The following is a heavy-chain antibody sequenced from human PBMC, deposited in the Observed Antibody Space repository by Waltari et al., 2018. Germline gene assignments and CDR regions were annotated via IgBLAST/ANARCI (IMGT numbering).Heavy chain of an antibody. Sequence: QVQLVQSGAEVKKPGASVKVSCKASGYTFTGYYMHWVRQAPGQGLEWMGRINPNSGGTNYAQKFQGRVTMTRDTSSSTAYMELSRLRSDDTAVYYCARGTYQLRRGGDWFDPWGQGTLVTVSS. CDR2: INPNSGGT. CDR3: ARGTYQLRRGGDWFDP. D-gene: IGHD2-2*01. CDR1: GYTFTGYY. J-gene: IGHJ5*02. V-gene: IGHV1-2*06.